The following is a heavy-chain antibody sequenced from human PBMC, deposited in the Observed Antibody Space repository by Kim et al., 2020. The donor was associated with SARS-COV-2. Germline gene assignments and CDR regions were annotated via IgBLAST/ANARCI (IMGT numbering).Heavy chain of an antibody. D-gene: IGHD1-26*01. Sequence: SVKVSCKASGGTFSSYAISWVRQAPGQGLEWMGGIIPIFGTANYAQKFQGRVTITADESTSTAYMELSSLRSEDTAVYYCARDQGIEDSGSYHFYYFDYWGQGTLVTVSS. J-gene: IGHJ4*02. V-gene: IGHV1-69*13. CDR3: ARDQGIEDSGSYHFYYFDY. CDR2: IIPIFGTA. CDR1: GGTFSSYA.